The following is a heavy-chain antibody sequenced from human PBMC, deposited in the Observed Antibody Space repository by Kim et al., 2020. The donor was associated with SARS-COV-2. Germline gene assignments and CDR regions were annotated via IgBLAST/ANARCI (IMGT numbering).Heavy chain of an antibody. D-gene: IGHD5-12*01. J-gene: IGHJ4*02. CDR2: IKQDGSEM. Sequence: GGSLRLSCAGSGLTFSGYWMNWVRQAPGKGLEWLAIIKQDGSEMFYVDSVRGRFTISRDNGKNLLYLQMNTLTPEDTAVYYCVGGAGWLPDYWGQGTLVTVPS. V-gene: IGHV3-7*01. CDR1: GLTFSGYW. CDR3: VGGAGWLPDY.